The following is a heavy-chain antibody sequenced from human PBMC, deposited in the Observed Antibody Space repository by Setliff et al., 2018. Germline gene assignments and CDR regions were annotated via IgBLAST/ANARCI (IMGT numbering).Heavy chain of an antibody. J-gene: IGHJ4*01. CDR1: GGSVSTYY. CDR2: IHASGSP. CDR3: ARERYFDWFFED. D-gene: IGHD3-9*01. V-gene: IGHV4-4*07. Sequence: LSLTCTVSGGSVSTYYWSWIRQPPGKGLEWIGRIHASGSPDYNPSFKSRVTISRDTSTNQFSLKLGSVTAADTAVYYCARERYFDWFFEDWGHGTLVTVSS.